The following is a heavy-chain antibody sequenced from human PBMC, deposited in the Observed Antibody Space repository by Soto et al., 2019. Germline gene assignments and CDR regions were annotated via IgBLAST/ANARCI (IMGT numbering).Heavy chain of an antibody. CDR3: ARHNVEPDVVVLVTATSFDL. V-gene: IGHV4-30-2*06. J-gene: IGHJ4*02. D-gene: IGHD2-15*01. CDR2: SYHSGSS. CDR1: GGSINSAGHS. Sequence: SATLSLTCTVSGGSINSAGHSWGWVRQSPGKGLEWIGYSYHSGSSYYNPSLQSRVTISVDRSKAQFYLTLTSVAAADTAVYYCARHNVEPDVVVLVTATSFDLWGQGTLVTVSS.